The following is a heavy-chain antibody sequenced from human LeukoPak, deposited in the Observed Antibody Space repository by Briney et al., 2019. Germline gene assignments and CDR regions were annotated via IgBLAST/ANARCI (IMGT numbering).Heavy chain of an antibody. CDR1: GFTFSSYG. CDR3: AKDIKRVGATVPRFDP. J-gene: IGHJ5*02. Sequence: PGGSLRLSCAASGFTFSSYGMHWVRQAPGKGLEWVAVISYDGSNKYYVDSVKGRFTISRDNSKNALYLQMNSLRAEDTAVYYCAKDIKRVGATVPRFDPWGQGTLVTVSS. D-gene: IGHD1-26*01. V-gene: IGHV3-30*18. CDR2: ISYDGSNK.